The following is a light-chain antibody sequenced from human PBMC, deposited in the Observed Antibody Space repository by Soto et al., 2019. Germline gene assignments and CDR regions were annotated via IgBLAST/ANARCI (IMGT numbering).Light chain of an antibody. Sequence: DIPMTQSPSTLSXSXGXXXTXXXRASQTISSWLAWYQQKPGKAPKLLIYKASTLKSGVPSRFSGSGSGTEFTLTISSLQPDDFATYYCQHYNSYSEAFGQGTKVDIK. J-gene: IGKJ1*01. CDR1: QTISSW. CDR2: KAS. V-gene: IGKV1-5*03. CDR3: QHYNSYSEA.